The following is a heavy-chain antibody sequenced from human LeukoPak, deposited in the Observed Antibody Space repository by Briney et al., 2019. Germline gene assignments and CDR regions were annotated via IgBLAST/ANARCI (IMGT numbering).Heavy chain of an antibody. Sequence: GGSLRLSCAASGFTFSSYNMNWVRQAPGKGLEWVSSISSGSSYIYYADSLKGRFTISRDNDQNLLYLQMNSLRAEDTAVYYCARNSDTAMGYWGQGTLVTVSS. D-gene: IGHD5-18*01. CDR1: GFTFSSYN. CDR3: ARNSDTAMGY. V-gene: IGHV3-21*06. J-gene: IGHJ4*02. CDR2: ISSGSSYI.